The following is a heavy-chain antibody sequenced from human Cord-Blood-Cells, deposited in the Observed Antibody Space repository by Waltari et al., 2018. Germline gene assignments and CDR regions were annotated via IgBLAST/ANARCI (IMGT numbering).Heavy chain of an antibody. CDR2: IKSKTDGGTT. CDR3: TTSYWLYYDFWSGYYAFDI. CDR1: GFTFSNAW. J-gene: IGHJ3*02. D-gene: IGHD3-3*01. V-gene: IGHV3-15*01. Sequence: EVQLVESGGGLVKPGGSLRLSCAASGFTFSNAWMSWVRQAPGKGLAGVGRIKSKTDGGTTDYAAPVKGRFTISRDDSKNTLYLQMNSLKTEDTAVYYCTTSYWLYYDFWSGYYAFDIWGQGTMVTVSS.